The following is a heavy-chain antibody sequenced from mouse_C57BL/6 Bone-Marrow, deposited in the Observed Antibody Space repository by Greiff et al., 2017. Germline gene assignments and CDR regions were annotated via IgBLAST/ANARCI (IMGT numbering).Heavy chain of an antibody. Sequence: QVQLQQPGAELVKPGASVKLSCKASGYTFTSYWMHWVKQRPGQGLEWIGMIHPNSGSTNYNEKFKSKATLTVDKSSSTTYMQLSSLTSEDSAVYYCARSVHYSKGAWFAYWGQGTLVTVSA. CDR1: GYTFTSYW. CDR2: IHPNSGST. D-gene: IGHD2-5*01. CDR3: ARSVHYSKGAWFAY. J-gene: IGHJ3*01. V-gene: IGHV1-64*01.